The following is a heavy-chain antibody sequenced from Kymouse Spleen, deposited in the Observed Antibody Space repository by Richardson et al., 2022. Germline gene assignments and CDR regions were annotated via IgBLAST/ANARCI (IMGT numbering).Heavy chain of an antibody. Sequence: QVQLVESGGGVVQPGRSLRLSCAASGFTFSSYGMHWVRQAPGKGLEWVAVISYDGSNKYYADSVKGRFTISRDNSKNTLYLQMNSLRAEDTAVYYCAKAGNCTNGVCYIGDYWGQGTLVTVSS. J-gene: IGHJ4*02. CDR2: ISYDGSNK. D-gene: IGHD2-8*01. V-gene: IGHV3-30*18. CDR1: GFTFSSYG. CDR3: AKAGNCTNGVCYIGDY.